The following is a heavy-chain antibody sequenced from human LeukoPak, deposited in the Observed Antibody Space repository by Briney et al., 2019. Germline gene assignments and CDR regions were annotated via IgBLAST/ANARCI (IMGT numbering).Heavy chain of an antibody. CDR2: IWYDGSNK. D-gene: IGHD3-10*01. Sequence: GRSLRLSCAASGFTFSSYGMHWVRQAPGKGLEWVAVIWYDGSNKYYADSVKGRFTISRDNSKNTLYLQMSSLRVEDTAVYYCARGYYSGSGRYYFDFWGQGTLVTVSS. V-gene: IGHV3-33*01. J-gene: IGHJ4*02. CDR3: ARGYYSGSGRYYFDF. CDR1: GFTFSSYG.